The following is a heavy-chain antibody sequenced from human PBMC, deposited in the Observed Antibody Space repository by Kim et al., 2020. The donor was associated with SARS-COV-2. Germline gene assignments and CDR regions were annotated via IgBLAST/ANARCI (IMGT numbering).Heavy chain of an antibody. CDR2: T. J-gene: IGHJ4*02. CDR3: VRNIAHTGYYDY. D-gene: IGHD5-12*01. Sequence: THYSQKFQGRVPLTRDTSASTGYMELSSLRSEDTALYYCVRNIAHTGYYDYWGQGTLVTVSS. V-gene: IGHV1-3*01.